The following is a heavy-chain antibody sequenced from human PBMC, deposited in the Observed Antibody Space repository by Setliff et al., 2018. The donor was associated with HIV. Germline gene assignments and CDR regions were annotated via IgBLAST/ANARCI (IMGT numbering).Heavy chain of an antibody. Sequence: SETLSLTCTVSGGSISTYYWGWIRQPPGKGLEWIGYINYSGSSKHNPSLKSRVTTSVDTSKNQFFLKLNSVTAADTGVYYCARNGDYYMDVWGKGTTVTVSS. V-gene: IGHV4-59*01. CDR2: INYSGSS. D-gene: IGHD4-17*01. CDR1: GGSISTYY. CDR3: ARNGDYYMDV. J-gene: IGHJ6*03.